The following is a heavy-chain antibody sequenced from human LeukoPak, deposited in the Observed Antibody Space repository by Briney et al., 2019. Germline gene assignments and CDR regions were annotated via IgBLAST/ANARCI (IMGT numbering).Heavy chain of an antibody. D-gene: IGHD3/OR15-3a*01. Sequence: SDTLSLTCTVSGGSISSDYWSWIRQPPGKGLEWIGYIYYSGSTNYNPSLRGRVTTSVDTSKNQFSLKLSSVTAADTAVYYCARERGPIDYWGQGTLVTVSS. CDR3: ARERGPIDY. CDR2: IYYSGST. CDR1: GGSISSDY. J-gene: IGHJ4*02. V-gene: IGHV4-59*01.